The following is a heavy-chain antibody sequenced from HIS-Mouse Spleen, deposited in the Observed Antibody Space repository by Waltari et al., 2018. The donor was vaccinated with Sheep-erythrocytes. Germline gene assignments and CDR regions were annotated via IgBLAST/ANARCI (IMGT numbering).Heavy chain of an antibody. CDR1: GFRFSSYA. D-gene: IGHD6-13*01. V-gene: IGHV3-30-3*01. CDR3: ARGAYSSSWYPFQH. J-gene: IGHJ1*01. CDR2: ISYDGSNK. Sequence: QVQLVESGGGVVQPGRSLRRSCAASGFRFSSYAMHWVRQAPGKGLEWVAVISYDGSNKYYADSVKGRFTISRDNSKNTLYLQMNSLRAEDTAVYYCARGAYSSSWYPFQHWGQGTLVTVSS.